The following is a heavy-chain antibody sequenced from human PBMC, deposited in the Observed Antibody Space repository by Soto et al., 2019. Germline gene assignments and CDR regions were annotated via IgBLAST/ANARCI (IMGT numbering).Heavy chain of an antibody. CDR3: ARGCRRTLDP. CDR1: GLSCSNHW. J-gene: IGHJ5*02. Sequence: EVQLVESGGGWVQPGGSLRLSCAASGLSCSNHWMTWFRQVSGKGLEWVANVNQEGSDKSYAESVKGRFTLSRANVKNSLSPQMNSLRVEATAVYYCARGCRRTLDPWGQGALVPVSS. V-gene: IGHV3-7*04. CDR2: VNQEGSDK.